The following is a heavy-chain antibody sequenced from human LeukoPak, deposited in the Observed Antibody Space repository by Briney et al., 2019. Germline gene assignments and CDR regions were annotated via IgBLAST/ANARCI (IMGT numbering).Heavy chain of an antibody. CDR3: ARGGSGWSEYFKH. D-gene: IGHD6-19*01. CDR1: GCSISSYY. CDR2: IYYSGST. Sequence: PSETLSLTCTVSGCSISSYYWNWLRQPPGKGLEWIGHIYYSGSTNYNPSLKSRVTISIDTSKNQFTLKLNSVTAADTAVYYCARGGSGWSEYFKHWGQGTLVTVSS. J-gene: IGHJ1*01. V-gene: IGHV4-59*01.